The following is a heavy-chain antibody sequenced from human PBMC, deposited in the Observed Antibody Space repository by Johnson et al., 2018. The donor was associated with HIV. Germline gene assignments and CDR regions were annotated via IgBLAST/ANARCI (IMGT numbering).Heavy chain of an antibody. J-gene: IGHJ3*02. Sequence: QVQLVESGGVVVQPGRSLRLSCAASGFTFSSYAMHWVRQAPGKGLEWVAVISNDGSNKYYTDSVKGRFTISRDNSKNSLYLQMNSLRAEDTAVYYCARGDGYRRAFDIWGQGTMVTVSS. CDR3: ARGDGYRRAFDI. CDR2: ISNDGSNK. D-gene: IGHD1-1*01. CDR1: GFTFSSYA. V-gene: IGHV3-30*04.